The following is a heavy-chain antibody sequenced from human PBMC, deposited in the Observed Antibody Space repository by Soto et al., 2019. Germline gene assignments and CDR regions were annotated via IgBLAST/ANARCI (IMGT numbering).Heavy chain of an antibody. J-gene: IGHJ4*02. V-gene: IGHV4-59*08. CDR1: GGSISSYY. D-gene: IGHD4-17*01. Sequence: QVQLQESGPGLVKPSETLSLTCTVSGGSISSYYWSWIRQPPGKGLEWIGYIYYSGSTNYNPSLKSRVTISVDTPKNQFSLKLSSVTAADTAVYYCARHTVTTPYYFDYWGQGTLVTVSS. CDR3: ARHTVTTPYYFDY. CDR2: IYYSGST.